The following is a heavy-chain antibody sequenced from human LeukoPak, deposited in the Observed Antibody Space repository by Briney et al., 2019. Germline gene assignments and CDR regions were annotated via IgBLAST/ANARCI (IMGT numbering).Heavy chain of an antibody. D-gene: IGHD2-15*01. CDR3: ASPYCSGGSCYSMNY. CDR2: IYYSGST. V-gene: IGHV4-39*01. J-gene: IGHJ4*02. Sequence: SETLSLTCTVSGGSISSSSYYWGWIRQPPGKGLEWIGSIYYSGSTYYNPSLKSRVTISVDTSKNQFSLKLSSVTAAGTAVYYCASPYCSGGSCYSMNYWGQGTLVTVSS. CDR1: GGSISSSSYY.